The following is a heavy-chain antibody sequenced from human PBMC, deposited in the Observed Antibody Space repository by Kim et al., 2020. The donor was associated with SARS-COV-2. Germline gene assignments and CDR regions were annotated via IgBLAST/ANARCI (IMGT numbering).Heavy chain of an antibody. V-gene: IGHV3-74*01. D-gene: IGHD2-2*01. CDR3: ARDQHQGGVYYYYYGMDV. J-gene: IGHJ6*02. Sequence: KGRFTISRDNAKNTLYLQMNSLRAEDTAVYYCARDQHQGGVYYYYYGMDVWGQGTTVTVSS.